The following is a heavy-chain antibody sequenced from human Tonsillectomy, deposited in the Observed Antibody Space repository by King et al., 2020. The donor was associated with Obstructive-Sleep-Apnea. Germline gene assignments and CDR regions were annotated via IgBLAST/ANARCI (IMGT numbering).Heavy chain of an antibody. CDR1: GGTFRSFA. J-gene: IGHJ4*02. D-gene: IGHD5-18*01. CDR2: IIPTLGRT. Sequence: VQLVQSGAEVKKPASSVKVSCKASGGTFRSFAINWVRQAPGQGLEWMGGIIPTLGRTDYAQKFQGRVTIIADQATTTIYLELGRLRSDDTAIYYCARVREYTYGGGFWDWDQGTLVTVSS. CDR3: ARVREYTYGGGFWD. V-gene: IGHV1-69*04.